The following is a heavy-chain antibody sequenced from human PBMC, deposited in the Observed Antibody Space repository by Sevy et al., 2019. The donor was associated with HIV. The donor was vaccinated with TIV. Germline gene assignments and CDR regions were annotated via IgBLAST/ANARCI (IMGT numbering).Heavy chain of an antibody. CDR2: ISGSGGST. CDR1: GFTFSSYA. V-gene: IGHV3-23*01. J-gene: IGHJ4*02. Sequence: GGSLRLSCAASGFTFSSYAMSGVRQAPGKGLEWVSAISGSGGSTYYADSVKGRFTISRDNSKNTLYLQMNSLRAEDTAVYYCAKDCSSTSCLDYWGQGTLVTVSS. CDR3: AKDCSSTSCLDY. D-gene: IGHD2-2*01.